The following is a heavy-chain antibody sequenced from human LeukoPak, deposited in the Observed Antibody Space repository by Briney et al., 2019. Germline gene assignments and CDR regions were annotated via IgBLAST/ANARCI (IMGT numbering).Heavy chain of an antibody. CDR1: GYSISSGYY. J-gene: IGHJ4*02. D-gene: IGHD1-26*01. CDR3: ASGSYYFDY. Sequence: SETLSLTCAVSGYSISSGYYWGWIRQPPGKGLEWIGSIYHSGSTYYNPSLKSRVTISVDTSKNQFSLKLSSVTAVDTAVYYCASGSYYFDYWGQGTLVTVSS. V-gene: IGHV4-38-2*01. CDR2: IYHSGST.